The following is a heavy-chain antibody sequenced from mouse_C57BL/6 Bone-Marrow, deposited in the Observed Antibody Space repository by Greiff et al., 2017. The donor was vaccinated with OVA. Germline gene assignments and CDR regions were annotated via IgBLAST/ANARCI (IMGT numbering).Heavy chain of an antibody. V-gene: IGHV5-6*01. Sequence: EVQGVESGGDLVKPGGSLKLSCAASGFTFSSYGMSWVRQTPDKRLEWVATISSGGSYTYYPDSVKGRFTISRDNAKNTLYLQMSSLKSEDTAMYYCARRETFDYWGQGTTLTVSS. CDR1: GFTFSSYG. CDR2: ISSGGSYT. CDR3: ARRETFDY. J-gene: IGHJ2*01.